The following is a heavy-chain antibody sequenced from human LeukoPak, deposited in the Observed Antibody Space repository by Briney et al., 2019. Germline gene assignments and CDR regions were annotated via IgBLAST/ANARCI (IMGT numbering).Heavy chain of an antibody. CDR3: AKDIIVGATSHYYYYGIDV. J-gene: IGHJ6*02. D-gene: IGHD1-26*01. V-gene: IGHV3-43*02. CDR2: ISGDGGST. CDR1: GFTFDDYA. Sequence: GGSLRLSCAASGFTFDDYAMHWVRQAPGKGLEWVSLISGDGGSTYYADSVKGRFTISRDNSKNSLYLQMNSLRTEDTALYYCAKDIIVGATSHYYYYGIDVWGQGTTVTVSS.